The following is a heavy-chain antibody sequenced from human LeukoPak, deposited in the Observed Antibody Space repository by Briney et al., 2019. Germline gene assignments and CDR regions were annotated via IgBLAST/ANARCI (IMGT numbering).Heavy chain of an antibody. Sequence: GGSLRLSCAASGFTSSIYAMSWVRHAPGKGLEWVSAICGSGGITYYADSVRGRFTTSRDNSKNTLYLQMNSLRAEYTAVYYCAKDARGYFDYWGQGTLVTVSS. D-gene: IGHD3-16*01. CDR2: ICGSGGIT. J-gene: IGHJ4*02. CDR1: GFTSSIYA. CDR3: AKDARGYFDY. V-gene: IGHV3-23*01.